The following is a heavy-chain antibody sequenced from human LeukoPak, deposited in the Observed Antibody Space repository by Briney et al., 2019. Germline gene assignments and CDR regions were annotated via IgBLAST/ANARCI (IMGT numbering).Heavy chain of an antibody. J-gene: IGHJ4*02. CDR2: ISSSSSYI. CDR3: ARDYHATTALDY. V-gene: IGHV3-21*01. CDR1: GFTFSSYA. Sequence: GGSLRLSCAASGFTFSSYAMSWVRQAPGKGLEWVSSISSSSSYIYYADSVKGRFTISRDNAKNSLYLQMNSLRAEDTAVYYCARDYHATTALDYWGQGTLVTVSS. D-gene: IGHD4-17*01.